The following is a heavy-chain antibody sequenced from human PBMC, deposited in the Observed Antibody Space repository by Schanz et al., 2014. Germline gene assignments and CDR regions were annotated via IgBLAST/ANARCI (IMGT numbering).Heavy chain of an antibody. CDR2: MNPNSGKT. D-gene: IGHD6-19*01. Sequence: QVQLVQSGSELKKPGASVKVSCKASGGTLQSYTFSWVRQATGQGLEWMGWMNPNSGKTGFAERFQGRLTMTRNTSISTAYMELNILMSEDTAVYYCATSLIAVANAFDLWGQGTLVTVSS. CDR1: GGTLQSYT. V-gene: IGHV1-8*01. CDR3: ATSLIAVANAFDL. J-gene: IGHJ3*01.